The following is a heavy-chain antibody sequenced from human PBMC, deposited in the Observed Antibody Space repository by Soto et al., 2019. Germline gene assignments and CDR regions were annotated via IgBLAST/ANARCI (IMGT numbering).Heavy chain of an antibody. J-gene: IGHJ6*02. CDR3: ARELSGKYQLLYIGGGPYCYYGMDV. CDR1: GFTFSSYW. V-gene: IGHV3-7*01. CDR2: IKQDGSEK. D-gene: IGHD2-2*02. Sequence: GGSLRLSCAASGFTFSSYWMSWVRQAPGKGLEWVANIKQDGSEKYYVDSVKGRFTIARDNAKNSLYLQMNSLRAEDTAVYYCARELSGKYQLLYIGGGPYCYYGMDVWGQGTTVTVSS.